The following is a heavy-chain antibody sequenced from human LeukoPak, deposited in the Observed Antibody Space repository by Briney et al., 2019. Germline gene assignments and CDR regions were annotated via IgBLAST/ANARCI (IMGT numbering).Heavy chain of an antibody. CDR2: IYYSGST. Sequence: PSETLSLTCTVSGGSISSSSYYWGWIRQPPGKGLEWIGSIYYSGSTYYNPSLKSRVTISVDTSKNQFSLKLSSVTAADTAVYYCARDLGGGMIDVFDYWGQGTLVTVSS. J-gene: IGHJ4*02. CDR3: ARDLGGGMIDVFDY. CDR1: GGSISSSSYY. D-gene: IGHD3-22*01. V-gene: IGHV4-39*07.